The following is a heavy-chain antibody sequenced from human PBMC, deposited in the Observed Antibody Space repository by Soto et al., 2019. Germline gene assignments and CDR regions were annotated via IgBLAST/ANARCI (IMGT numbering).Heavy chain of an antibody. CDR2: ISYDGSNK. CDR3: AKDLLGYQLLSRYYFDY. Sequence: QVQLVESGGGVVQPGRSLRLSCAASGFTFSSYGMHWVRQAPGKGLEWVAVISYDGSNKYYADSVKGRFTISRDNSKNTLYLQMNSLRAEDTAVYYCAKDLLGYQLLSRYYFDYWGQGTLVTVSS. CDR1: GFTFSSYG. J-gene: IGHJ4*02. V-gene: IGHV3-30*18. D-gene: IGHD2-2*01.